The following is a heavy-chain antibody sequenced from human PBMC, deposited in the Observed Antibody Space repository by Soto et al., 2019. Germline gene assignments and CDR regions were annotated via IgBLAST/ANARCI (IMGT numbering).Heavy chain of an antibody. CDR3: ARSPPREYQLLSYYYYYGMDV. V-gene: IGHV1-18*04. CDR2: ISAYNGNT. CDR1: GYTFTSYG. D-gene: IGHD2-2*01. Sequence: ASVKVSCKASGYTFTSYGISWVRQAPGQGLEWMGWISAYNGNTNYAQKLQGRVTMTTDTSTSTAYMELRSLRSDDTAVYYCARSPPREYQLLSYYYYYGMDVWGQGTTVTVSS. J-gene: IGHJ6*02.